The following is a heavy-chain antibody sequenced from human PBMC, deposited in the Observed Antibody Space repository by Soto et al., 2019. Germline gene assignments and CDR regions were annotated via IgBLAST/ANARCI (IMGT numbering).Heavy chain of an antibody. CDR1: GFTFSTYG. J-gene: IGHJ5*02. CDR3: AKDITSRVNWFDP. D-gene: IGHD1-20*01. CDR2: ISYDGSYK. V-gene: IGHV3-30*18. Sequence: PGGSLRLSCAASGFTFSTYGMHWVRQAPGKGLEWVAVISYDGSYKSYADSVKGRFTISRDSSKNTLYLQMNSLRAEDTAVYYCAKDITSRVNWFDPWGQGTLVTVSS.